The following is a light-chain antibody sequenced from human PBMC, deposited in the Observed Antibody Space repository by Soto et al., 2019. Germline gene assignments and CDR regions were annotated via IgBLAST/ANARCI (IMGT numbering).Light chain of an antibody. CDR1: SSDVGSYNL. CDR3: CSYAGSSTWV. CDR2: EVS. Sequence: QSALTQRAYVSGSPGQSFTISCTGTSSDVGSYNLVSWYQQHPGKAPKLMIYEVSKRPSGVSNRFSGSKSGNTASLTISGLQAEDEADYYCCSYAGSSTWVFGGGTKVTVL. V-gene: IGLV2-23*02. J-gene: IGLJ3*02.